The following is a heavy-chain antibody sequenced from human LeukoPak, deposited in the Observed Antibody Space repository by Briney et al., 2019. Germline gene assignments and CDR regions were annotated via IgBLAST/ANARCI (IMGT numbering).Heavy chain of an antibody. Sequence: GSLRLSCGASGFTFSSFEMNWVRQAPGKGLEWVSYISSSGSTIYYADSVKGRFTISRDNAKNSLYLQMNSLRAEDTAVYYCARAHYYDSSGFDYWGQGTLVTVSS. D-gene: IGHD3-22*01. CDR3: ARAHYYDSSGFDY. J-gene: IGHJ4*02. CDR2: ISSSGSTI. CDR1: GFTFSSFE. V-gene: IGHV3-48*03.